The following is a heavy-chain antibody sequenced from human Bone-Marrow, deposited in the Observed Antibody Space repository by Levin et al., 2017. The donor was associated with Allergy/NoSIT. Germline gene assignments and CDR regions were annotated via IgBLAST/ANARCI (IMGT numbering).Heavy chain of an antibody. CDR1: GFTFTSYW. CDR3: ARDGPLEYFYESTGYFDN. CDR2: MKQDGTEK. D-gene: IGHD3-22*01. J-gene: IGHJ4*02. V-gene: IGHV3-7*01. Sequence: GESLKISCAASGFTFTSYWINWLRQAPGKGLEWVANMKQDGTEKYYADSVKGRFTISRDNAKNSLYLQMNSLRAEDTAVYYCARDGPLEYFYESTGYFDNWGPGTLVTVSS.